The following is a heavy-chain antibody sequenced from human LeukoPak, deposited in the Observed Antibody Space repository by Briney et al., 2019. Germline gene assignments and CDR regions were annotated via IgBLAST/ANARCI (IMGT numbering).Heavy chain of an antibody. CDR2: IKQDGSEK. Sequence: GGSLRLSCAASGFTFSSYWMSWVRQAPGKGLEWVANIKQDGSEKYYVDSVKGRFTISRDNAKNSLYLQMNSLRAEDTAVYYCAKLWFGENIDYWGQGTLVTVSS. J-gene: IGHJ4*02. CDR3: AKLWFGENIDY. CDR1: GFTFSSYW. V-gene: IGHV3-7*01. D-gene: IGHD3-10*01.